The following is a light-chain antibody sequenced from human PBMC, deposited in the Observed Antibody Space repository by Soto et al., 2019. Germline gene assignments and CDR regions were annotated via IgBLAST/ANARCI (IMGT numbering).Light chain of an antibody. Sequence: QSVLTQPASVSGSPGQSITISCTGTSSDVGGYNYVSWFQQYPGKAPKLMIYEVSNRPSGVSNRFSGSKSGNTASLTISGLQAEDEADYYCSSLTSSITWVFGGGTKLTVL. V-gene: IGLV2-14*01. CDR3: SSLTSSITWV. J-gene: IGLJ3*02. CDR2: EVS. CDR1: SSDVGGYNY.